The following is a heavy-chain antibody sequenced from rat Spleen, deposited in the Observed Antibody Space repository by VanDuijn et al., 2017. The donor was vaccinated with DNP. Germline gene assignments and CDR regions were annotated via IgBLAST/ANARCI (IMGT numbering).Heavy chain of an antibody. D-gene: IGHD1-11*01. CDR3: ARYSLRRVWDY. J-gene: IGHJ2*01. V-gene: IGHV5-22*01. CDR2: ISYDGDSN. CDR1: GFTFSDYY. Sequence: EVQLVESGGGLVQPGRSLKLSCAASGFTFSDYYMAWVRQAPTKGLEWVAYISYDGDSNYNGDSVEGRFTISRDNAKSTLYLQMNSLRSEDMATYYCARYSLRRVWDYWGQGVMVTVSS.